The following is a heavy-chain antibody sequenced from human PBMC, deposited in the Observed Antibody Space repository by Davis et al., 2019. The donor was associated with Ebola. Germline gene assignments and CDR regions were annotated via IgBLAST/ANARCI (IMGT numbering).Heavy chain of an antibody. J-gene: IGHJ4*02. CDR1: GFTFSSYA. Sequence: GGSLRLSCAASGFTFSSYAMHWVRQAPGKGLEWVAVISYDGSNKYYADSVKGRFTISRDNSKNTLYLQMNSLRAEDTAVYYCARDRSAYDFWSGYDYWGQGTLVTVSS. D-gene: IGHD3-3*01. CDR3: ARDRSAYDFWSGYDY. V-gene: IGHV3-30-3*01. CDR2: ISYDGSNK.